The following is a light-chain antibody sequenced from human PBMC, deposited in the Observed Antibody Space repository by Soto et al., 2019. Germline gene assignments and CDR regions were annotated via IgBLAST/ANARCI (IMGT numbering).Light chain of an antibody. CDR3: SSYTNSVI. CDR1: SSDVGGYNY. J-gene: IGLJ2*01. Sequence: QSLLTQPASVSGSPGQSITISCTGTSSDVGGYNYVSWYQQHPGKAPKLMIYDVSNRPSGVSNRFSGSKSGNTAFLTISGLQAEDEADYYCSSYTNSVIFGGGTQLTVL. V-gene: IGLV2-14*03. CDR2: DVS.